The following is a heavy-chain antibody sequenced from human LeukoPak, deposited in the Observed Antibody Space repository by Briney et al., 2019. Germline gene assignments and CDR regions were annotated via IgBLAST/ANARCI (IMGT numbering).Heavy chain of an antibody. CDR2: IIPNSGRT. J-gene: IGHJ4*02. Sequence: ASLKVSSMPSGYTFTVYYMHCVPQAPGQGREWMVWIIPNSGRTNYAQKFQDRVTMTRDTSISTAYMELSRLRSDDTAVYYCARDHWGAVAGFDYWGQGTLVTVSS. V-gene: IGHV1-2*02. CDR3: ARDHWGAVAGFDY. CDR1: GYTFTVYY. D-gene: IGHD6-19*01.